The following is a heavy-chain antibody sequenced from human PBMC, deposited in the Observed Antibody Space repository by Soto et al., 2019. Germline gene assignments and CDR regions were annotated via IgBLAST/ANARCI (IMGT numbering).Heavy chain of an antibody. CDR1: GGSIGSSSYY. V-gene: IGHV4-39*01. J-gene: IGHJ5*02. Sequence: SGTLSLTCSVSGGSIGSSSYYFGWILQPQGKGLELIGSLYYTGTTYYNSSLKSRVTISADKSQSQFSLRLSSVTAADTAVYSCGDYCSRTYCYDWFDPWGQGTLVTVSS. D-gene: IGHD2-2*01. CDR2: LYYTGTT. CDR3: GDYCSRTYCYDWFDP.